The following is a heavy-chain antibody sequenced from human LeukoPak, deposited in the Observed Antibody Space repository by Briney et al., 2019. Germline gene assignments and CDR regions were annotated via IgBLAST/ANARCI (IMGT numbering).Heavy chain of an antibody. D-gene: IGHD2-15*01. V-gene: IGHV1-46*01. J-gene: IGHJ4*02. Sequence: ASVKVSCKASGYTFTSYYIHWVRQAPGQGLEWMGIINPSGGSTSYAQKFQGRVTITRDTSASTAYMELSSLRSEDMAVYYCARDSPYCSGGSCLPDYWGQGTLVTVSS. CDR2: INPSGGST. CDR3: ARDSPYCSGGSCLPDY. CDR1: GYTFTSYY.